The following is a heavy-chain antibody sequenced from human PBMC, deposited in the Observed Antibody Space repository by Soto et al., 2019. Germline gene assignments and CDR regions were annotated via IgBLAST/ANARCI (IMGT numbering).Heavy chain of an antibody. CDR1: GFTVDDYA. Sequence: GGSLRLSCAASGFTVDDYAMHWVRQAPGKGLEWVSTISWNGGSIYYADSVKGRFTISRDNAKSTVSLEMTSLRAEDTAVYYCAKGGRQWLVTSDFNYWGQGALVTVSS. CDR2: ISWNGGSI. CDR3: AKGGRQWLVTSDFNY. J-gene: IGHJ4*02. D-gene: IGHD6-19*01. V-gene: IGHV3-9*01.